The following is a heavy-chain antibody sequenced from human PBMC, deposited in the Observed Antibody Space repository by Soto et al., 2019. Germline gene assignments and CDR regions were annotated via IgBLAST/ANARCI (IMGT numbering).Heavy chain of an antibody. CDR2: ITASGATT. CDR3: AKDLFPARDSIYGMDV. J-gene: IGHJ6*02. D-gene: IGHD3-3*02. Sequence: EGQLLESGGGLVQPGGSLRLSCAASGFTFSTFAMTWVRQGPGKGLEWVSAITASGATTYYADPVKGRFTISRDNSQNTVYLQANSLRPEDTTVYYCAKDLFPARDSIYGMDVWGQGTTVTVSS. CDR1: GFTFSTFA. V-gene: IGHV3-23*01.